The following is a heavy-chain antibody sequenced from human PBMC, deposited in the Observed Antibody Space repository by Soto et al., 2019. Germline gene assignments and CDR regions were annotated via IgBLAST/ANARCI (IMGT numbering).Heavy chain of an antibody. D-gene: IGHD6-19*01. Sequence: QVQLQESGPGLVNPSETLSLTCTVSGDSVTSSRYYWGWVRQAPGKGLEWIGSVPYAGNTYYNPSLKSRVTLFIDTSKNHFSLSLRSVTAADTAVYYCARPFAARTVVGFDFWGQGLLVTVSS. CDR2: VPYAGNT. V-gene: IGHV4-39*02. CDR3: ARPFAARTVVGFDF. CDR1: GDSVTSSRYY. J-gene: IGHJ4*02.